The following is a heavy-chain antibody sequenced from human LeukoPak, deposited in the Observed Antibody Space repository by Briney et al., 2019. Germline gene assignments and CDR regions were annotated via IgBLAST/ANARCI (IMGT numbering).Heavy chain of an antibody. CDR3: ARGSGLRYFDWLLDY. Sequence: GASVTVSFLSSGYTFTSYGFSWVRQPGAQGLAWMGWISTCNGNTNYAQRLQGRVTMTTDTSKSTAYMELRSLRSDDTAVYYCARGSGLRYFDWLLDYWGQGTLGTVSS. V-gene: IGHV1-18*01. D-gene: IGHD3-9*01. CDR2: ISTCNGNT. J-gene: IGHJ4*02. CDR1: GYTFTSYG.